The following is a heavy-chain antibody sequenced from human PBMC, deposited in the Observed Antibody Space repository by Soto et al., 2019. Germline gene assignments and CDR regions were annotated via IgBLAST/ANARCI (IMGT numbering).Heavy chain of an antibody. J-gene: IGHJ4*02. Sequence: SETLSLTCTVSGGSISSYYWSWIRQPPGKGLEWIGYIYYSGSTNYNPSLKSRVTISVDTSKNQFSLKLSSVTAADTAVYYCARGGYDILTPFDYWGQGTLVTVS. CDR1: GGSISSYY. V-gene: IGHV4-59*01. D-gene: IGHD3-9*01. CDR2: IYYSGST. CDR3: ARGGYDILTPFDY.